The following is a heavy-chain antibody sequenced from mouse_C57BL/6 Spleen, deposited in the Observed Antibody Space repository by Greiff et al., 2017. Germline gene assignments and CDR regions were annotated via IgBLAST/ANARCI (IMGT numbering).Heavy chain of an antibody. CDR2: ISDGGSYT. V-gene: IGHV5-4*03. D-gene: IGHD1-1*01. J-gene: IGHJ2*01. Sequence: EVKLVESGGGLVKPGGSLKLSCAASGFTFSSYAMSWVRQTPEKRLEWVATISDGGSYTYYPDNVKGRITISRDNSKNNLYLQMSHLKSEDTAMYYCARVYYGSSYFDYWGQGTTLTVSS. CDR3: ARVYYGSSYFDY. CDR1: GFTFSSYA.